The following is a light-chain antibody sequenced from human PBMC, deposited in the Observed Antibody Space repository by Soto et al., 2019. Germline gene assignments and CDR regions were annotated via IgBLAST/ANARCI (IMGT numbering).Light chain of an antibody. CDR2: DVS. Sequence: QSALTQPASVSGSPGQSITISCTGTSSDVGGYNYVSWYQQHPGKAPKLMIYDVSNRPSGVSNRFSGSKSDNTASLTISGLQAEDEADYYCSSYTSSSTPLFGGGTQLTVL. V-gene: IGLV2-14*01. CDR1: SSDVGGYNY. J-gene: IGLJ2*01. CDR3: SSYTSSSTPL.